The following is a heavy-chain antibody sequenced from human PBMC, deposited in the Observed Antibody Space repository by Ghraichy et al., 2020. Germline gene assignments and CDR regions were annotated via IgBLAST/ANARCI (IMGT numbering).Heavy chain of an antibody. D-gene: IGHD3-3*01. V-gene: IGHV3-23*01. J-gene: IGHJ4*02. CDR2: LSGSGGNT. CDR3: AKSASPWSGQQRDSGPFDY. Sequence: GGSLRLSCSASGFTFNNYAMSWVRQAPGKGLEWVSALSGSGGNTYYADTVKGRFTISRDNSKNTLYLKMNTLRAEDTAVYYCAKSASPWSGQQRDSGPFDYWGQGTLVTVSS. CDR1: GFTFNNYA.